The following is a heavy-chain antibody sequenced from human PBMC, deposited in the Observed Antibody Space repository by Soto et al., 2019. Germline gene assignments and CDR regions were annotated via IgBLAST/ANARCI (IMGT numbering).Heavy chain of an antibody. V-gene: IGHV3-74*01. Sequence: SLRLSCAASGFTFSNYWMHWVRQAPGKGLVWVSRINSDGSSTSYADSVKGRFTISRDNAKNTLYLQMNSLRAEDTAVYYCARALAVAGTGGYYWGQGTLVTVSS. CDR3: ARALAVAGTGGYY. CDR1: GFTFSNYW. J-gene: IGHJ4*02. D-gene: IGHD6-19*01. CDR2: INSDGSST.